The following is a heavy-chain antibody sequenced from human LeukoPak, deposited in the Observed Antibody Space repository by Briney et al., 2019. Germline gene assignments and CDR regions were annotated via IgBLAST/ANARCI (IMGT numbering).Heavy chain of an antibody. J-gene: IGHJ6*03. Sequence: GGSLRLSCAASGFSFSFFTLNWVRQAPGKGLEWVSSISDGGSEIYYADPVKGRFAISRDDAKNSLSLQMNSLRVEDTAIYYCAKGKSGSYYYYMDVWGKGTTFTVSS. V-gene: IGHV3-21*06. CDR1: GFSFSFFT. CDR2: ISDGGSEI. CDR3: AKGKSGSYYYYMDV.